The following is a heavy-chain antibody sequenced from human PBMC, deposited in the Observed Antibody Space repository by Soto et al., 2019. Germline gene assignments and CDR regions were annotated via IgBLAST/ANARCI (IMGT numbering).Heavy chain of an antibody. J-gene: IGHJ6*02. CDR2: INPSGGST. CDR3: ARGDIVAIFGMDV. Sequence: SVKVSCKASCYTFTSYGISWLRQAPGQGLEWMGIINPSGGSTTYAQKFQGRVTMTRDTSTSTVYMELSSLRSEDTSLYYCARGDIVAIFGMDVWGQGTTVTVSS. D-gene: IGHD5-12*01. CDR1: CYTFTSYG. V-gene: IGHV1-46*01.